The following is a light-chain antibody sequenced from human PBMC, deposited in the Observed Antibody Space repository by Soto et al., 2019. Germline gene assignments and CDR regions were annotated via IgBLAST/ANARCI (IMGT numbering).Light chain of an antibody. Sequence: QSALTQPASVSGSPGQSITISCTGTSSDVANYNLVSWYQQHPGEAPKLMIYEGTKRPSGVSNRFSGSKFGNTACLSISGLQAEDEVDYYCCSYAGDSTWVFGGGTKLTVL. CDR3: CSYAGDSTWV. J-gene: IGLJ3*02. CDR2: EGT. V-gene: IGLV2-23*01. CDR1: SSDVANYNL.